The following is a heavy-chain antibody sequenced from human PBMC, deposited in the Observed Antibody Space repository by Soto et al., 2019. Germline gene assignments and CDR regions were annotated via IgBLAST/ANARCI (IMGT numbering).Heavy chain of an antibody. D-gene: IGHD4-4*01. CDR2: IWYDGSNK. CDR3: ARGDYSNHKIILFPYYYYYYMDV. CDR1: GFTFSSYG. V-gene: IGHV3-33*01. Sequence: GGSLRLSCAASGFTFSSYGMHWVRQAPGKGLEWVAVIWYDGSNKYYADSVKGRFTISRDNSKNTLYLQMNSLRAEDTAVYYCARGDYSNHKIILFPYYYYYYMDVWGKGTTVTVSS. J-gene: IGHJ6*03.